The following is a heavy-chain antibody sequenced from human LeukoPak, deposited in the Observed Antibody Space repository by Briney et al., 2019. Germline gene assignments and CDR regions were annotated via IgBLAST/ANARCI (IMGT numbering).Heavy chain of an antibody. CDR1: GFTFSSYS. J-gene: IGHJ4*02. V-gene: IGHV3-21*01. CDR3: ARDLEHPGGFDY. Sequence: GGSLRLSCAASGFTFSSYSMNWVRQAPGKGLEWVSSISSSSSYISYADSVKGRFTISRDNAKNSLYLQMNSLRAEDTAVYYCARDLEHPGGFDYWGQGTLVIVSS. D-gene: IGHD1/OR15-1a*01. CDR2: ISSSSSYI.